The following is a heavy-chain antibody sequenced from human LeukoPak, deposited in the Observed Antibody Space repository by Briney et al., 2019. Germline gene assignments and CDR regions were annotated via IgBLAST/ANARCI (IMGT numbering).Heavy chain of an antibody. CDR3: ARQSYARFDP. Sequence: PGGSLRLSCAASGFTFSSTWMSWVRQAPGKGLEWVGNIQPDGSEGYPVDSVKGRFTISRDNARNSLFLQMNSLRVEDTAVYYCARQSYARFDPWGQGTLVTVSS. V-gene: IGHV3-7*01. J-gene: IGHJ5*02. CDR2: IQPDGSEG. D-gene: IGHD3-16*01. CDR1: GFTFSSTW.